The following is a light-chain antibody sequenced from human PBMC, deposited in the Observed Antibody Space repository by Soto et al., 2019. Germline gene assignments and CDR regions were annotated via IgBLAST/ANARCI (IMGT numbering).Light chain of an antibody. Sequence: DIQLTQSPSSVSASVGDRVTITCRASQDINKWLAWYQQKPGTAPKILIYSASSLYTGVPSRSSGSGSGTDFTLTISSLQPEDFATYYCQQANTFALTFGGGTKVDIK. CDR3: QQANTFALT. CDR2: SAS. V-gene: IGKV1-12*01. J-gene: IGKJ4*01. CDR1: QDINKW.